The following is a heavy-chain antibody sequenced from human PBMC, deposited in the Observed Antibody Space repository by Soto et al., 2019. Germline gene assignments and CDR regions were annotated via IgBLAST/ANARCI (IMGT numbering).Heavy chain of an antibody. Sequence: GGSLRLSCAASGFTFNNYAMNWVRQAPGKGLEWVATISATGGSTYYADSVKGRFTISRDNSKSTLYLQMNGLRVEDTAVYYCAKDRLAGNFDYWGQGTQVTVS. CDR3: AKDRLAGNFDY. CDR2: ISATGGST. J-gene: IGHJ4*02. CDR1: GFTFNNYA. V-gene: IGHV3-23*01.